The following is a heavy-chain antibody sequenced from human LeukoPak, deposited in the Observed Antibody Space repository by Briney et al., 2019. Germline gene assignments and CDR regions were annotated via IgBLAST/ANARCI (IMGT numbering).Heavy chain of an antibody. CDR3: ARVDSGHFDY. J-gene: IGHJ4*02. CDR2: IYYSGST. V-gene: IGHV4-59*01. Sequence: SETLSLTCTVSGGSISSYYWSWIRQPPGKGLEWIGYIYYSGSTNYNPSLKSRVTISVDTSKNQFSLKLTSVTAADTAAYYCARVDSGHFDYWGQGALVTVSS. D-gene: IGHD3/OR15-3a*01. CDR1: GGSISSYY.